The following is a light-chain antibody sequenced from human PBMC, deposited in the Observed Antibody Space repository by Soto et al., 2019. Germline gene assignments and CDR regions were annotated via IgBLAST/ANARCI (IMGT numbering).Light chain of an antibody. J-gene: IGKJ1*01. CDR1: QGISNY. V-gene: IGKV1-27*01. CDR3: QKYNSSPRT. Sequence: DIQMTQSPSSLSASVGDIVTITCRASQGISNYLAWYQQKPGKVPKLLIYAASTLHSGVPSRFSGSGSGTDFTLTISILQPEDVATYYCQKYNSSPRTFGQGTKVEIK. CDR2: AAS.